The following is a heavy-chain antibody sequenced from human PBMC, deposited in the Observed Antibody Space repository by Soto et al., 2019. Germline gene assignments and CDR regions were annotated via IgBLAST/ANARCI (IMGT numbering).Heavy chain of an antibody. J-gene: IGHJ3*02. CDR1: GFTFSSYD. CDR3: ARAGGYCSGGSCHDAFDI. Sequence: GGSLRLSCAASGFTFSSYDMHWVRQATGKGLEWVSAIGTAGDPYYPGSVKGRFTISRENAKNSLYLQMNSLRAGDMAVYYCARAGGYCSGGSCHDAFDIWGQGTMVTVSS. V-gene: IGHV3-13*05. D-gene: IGHD2-15*01. CDR2: IGTAGDP.